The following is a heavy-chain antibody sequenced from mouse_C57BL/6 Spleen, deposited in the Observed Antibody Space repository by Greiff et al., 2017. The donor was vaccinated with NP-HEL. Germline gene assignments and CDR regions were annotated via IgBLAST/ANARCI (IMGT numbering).Heavy chain of an antibody. CDR1: GYTFTSYW. J-gene: IGHJ2*01. CDR3: ARRGITTVPLDY. V-gene: IGHV1-64*01. Sequence: QVQLQQSGAELVKPGASVKLSCKASGYTFTSYWMHWVKQRPGQGLEWIGMIHPNSGSTNYNEKFKSKATLTVDKSSSTAYMQLSSLTSEDSAVYYCARRGITTVPLDYWGQGTTLTVSS. CDR2: IHPNSGST. D-gene: IGHD1-1*01.